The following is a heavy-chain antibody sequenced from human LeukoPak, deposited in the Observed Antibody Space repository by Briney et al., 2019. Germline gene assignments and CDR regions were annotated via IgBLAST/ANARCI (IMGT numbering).Heavy chain of an antibody. J-gene: IGHJ4*02. CDR3: ARDRQGDSSGSIDY. CDR2: ICYDGSNK. V-gene: IGHV3-33*01. Sequence: PGGSLRLSCAASGFTFSSYGMHWVRQALGKGLEWVAVICYDGSNKYYADSVKGRFTISRDNSKNTLYLQMNSLRAEDTAVYYCARDRQGDSSGSIDYWGQGTLVTVSS. CDR1: GFTFSSYG. D-gene: IGHD3-22*01.